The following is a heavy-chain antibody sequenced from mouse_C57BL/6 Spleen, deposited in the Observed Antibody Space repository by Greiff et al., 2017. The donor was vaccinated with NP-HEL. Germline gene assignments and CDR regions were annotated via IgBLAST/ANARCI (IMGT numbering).Heavy chain of an antibody. J-gene: IGHJ2*01. CDR3: ARIIYDGYYGYFDY. CDR1: GFTFSDYG. V-gene: IGHV5-17*01. D-gene: IGHD2-3*01. CDR2: ISSGSSTI. Sequence: EVKLMESGGGLVKPGGSLKLSCAASGFTFSDYGMHWVRQAPEKGLEWVAYISSGSSTIYYADTVKGRFTISRDNAKNTLFLQMTSLRSEDTAMYYCARIIYDGYYGYFDYWGQGTTLTVSS.